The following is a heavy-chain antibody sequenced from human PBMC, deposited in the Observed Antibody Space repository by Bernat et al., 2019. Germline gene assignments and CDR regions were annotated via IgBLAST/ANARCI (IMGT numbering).Heavy chain of an antibody. CDR3: AKGVVVVISPEYFQH. CDR2: ITGSGGST. D-gene: IGHD3-22*01. V-gene: IGHV3-23*04. J-gene: IGHJ1*01. Sequence: EVQLVESGGGLVKPGGSLRLSCAASGFTFSTYAMSWVRQAPGKGLEWVSAITGSGGSTYYADSVKGRFTISRDNSKNTLYLQMNSLRAEDTAVYYCAKGVVVVISPEYFQHWGQGTLVTVSS. CDR1: GFTFSTYA.